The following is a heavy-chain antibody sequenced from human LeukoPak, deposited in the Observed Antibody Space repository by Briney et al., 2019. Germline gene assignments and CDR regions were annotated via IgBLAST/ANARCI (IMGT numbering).Heavy chain of an antibody. CDR1: GYALTGYY. CDR2: INPNIGDT. Sequence: ASVKVSCKASGYALTGYYFHWVRQAPGQGLEWMGWINPNIGDTNYAEKFQGRVTLTRDTSINIVYMELSRLTSDDTAVYYCARSSGFFYYFDYWGQGTLVTVSS. D-gene: IGHD3-22*01. CDR3: ARSSGFFYYFDY. V-gene: IGHV1-2*02. J-gene: IGHJ4*02.